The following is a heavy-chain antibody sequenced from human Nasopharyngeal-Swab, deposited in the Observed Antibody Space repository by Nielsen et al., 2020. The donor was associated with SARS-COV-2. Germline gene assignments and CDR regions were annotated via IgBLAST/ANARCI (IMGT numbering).Heavy chain of an antibody. Sequence: GESLKIYCAASGFTFSSYWMSWVRQAPGKGLEWVANIKQDGSEKYYVDSVKGRFTISRDNAKNSLYLQMNSLRAEDTAVYYCARIEGCGGDCYSHNFDYWGQGTLVTVSS. J-gene: IGHJ4*02. V-gene: IGHV3-7*01. D-gene: IGHD2-21*02. CDR3: ARIEGCGGDCYSHNFDY. CDR2: IKQDGSEK. CDR1: GFTFSSYW.